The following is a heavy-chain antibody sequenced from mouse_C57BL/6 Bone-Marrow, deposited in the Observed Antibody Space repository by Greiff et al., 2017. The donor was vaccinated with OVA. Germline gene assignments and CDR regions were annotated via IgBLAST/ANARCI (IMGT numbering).Heavy chain of an antibody. CDR1: GYSITSGYY. J-gene: IGHJ1*03. CDR3: ARIPYYYGSSYVYFDV. V-gene: IGHV3-6*01. Sequence: EVKLVESGPGLVKPSQSLSLTCSVTGYSITSGYYWNWIRQFPGNKLEWMGYISYDGSNNYNPSLKNRISITRDTSKNQFFLKLNSVTTEDTATYYCARIPYYYGSSYVYFDVWGTGTTVTVSS. D-gene: IGHD1-1*01. CDR2: ISYDGSN.